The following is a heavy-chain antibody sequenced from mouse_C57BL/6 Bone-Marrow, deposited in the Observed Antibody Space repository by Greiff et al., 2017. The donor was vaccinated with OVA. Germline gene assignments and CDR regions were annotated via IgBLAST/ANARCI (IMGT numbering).Heavy chain of an antibody. CDR2: INYDGSST. CDR3: ARFIPYWYFDV. V-gene: IGHV5-16*01. J-gene: IGHJ1*03. D-gene: IGHD1-1*01. Sequence: EVKLMESEGGLVQPGSSMKLSCTASGFTFSDYYMAWVRQVPEKGLEWVANINYDGSSTYYLDSLKSRFIISRDNAKNILYLQMSSLKSEDTATYYCARFIPYWYFDVWGTGTTVTVSS. CDR1: GFTFSDYY.